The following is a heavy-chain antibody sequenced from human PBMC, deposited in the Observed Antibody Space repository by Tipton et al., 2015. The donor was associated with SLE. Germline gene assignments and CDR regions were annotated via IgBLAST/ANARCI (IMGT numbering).Heavy chain of an antibody. D-gene: IGHD3-22*01. V-gene: IGHV3-33*06. J-gene: IGHJ4*02. CDR1: GFTFSSYG. Sequence: SLRLSCAASGFTFSSYGMHWVRQAPGKGLEWVAVIWYDGSNKYYADSVKGRFTISRDNSKNTLYLQMNSLRAEDTAVYYCAKDRTFSHYYDGSGAWGDWGQGTLVTVSS. CDR3: AKDRTFSHYYDGSGAWGD. CDR2: IWYDGSNK.